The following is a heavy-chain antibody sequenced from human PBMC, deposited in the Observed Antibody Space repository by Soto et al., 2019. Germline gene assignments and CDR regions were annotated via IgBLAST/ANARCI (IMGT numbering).Heavy chain of an antibody. V-gene: IGHV3-23*01. Sequence: PGGSLRLSXVASGFTFKSYAMSWVRQAPGRGMEWVSSISGTGGSTYYADSVRGRFTISRDNSKNTLFLQLNNLTVGDTAVYYCAKDRHQLPPGFNRFDPWGRGTLVTVSS. CDR3: AKDRHQLPPGFNRFDP. D-gene: IGHD2-2*01. J-gene: IGHJ5*02. CDR2: ISGTGGST. CDR1: GFTFKSYA.